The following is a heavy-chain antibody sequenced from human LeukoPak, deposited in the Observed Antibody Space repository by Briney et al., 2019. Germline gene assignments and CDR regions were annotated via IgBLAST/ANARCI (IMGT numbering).Heavy chain of an antibody. CDR2: ISYDGSNK. J-gene: IGHJ5*02. Sequence: PGGSLRLSCAASGFTFSSYAMHWVRQAPGKGLEWVAVISYDGSNKYYADSVKGRFTISRDNSKNTLYLQMNSLRAEDTAVYYCASYSNYNNWFDPWGQGTLVTVSS. CDR1: GFTFSSYA. V-gene: IGHV3-30*04. CDR3: ASYSNYNNWFDP. D-gene: IGHD4-11*01.